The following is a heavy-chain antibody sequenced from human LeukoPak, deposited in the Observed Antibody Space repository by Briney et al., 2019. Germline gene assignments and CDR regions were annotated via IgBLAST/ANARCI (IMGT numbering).Heavy chain of an antibody. J-gene: IGHJ5*02. Sequence: ASVKVSCKASGYTFTGYYMHWVRQAPGPGLEWMGWINPNGGGTKYAQKFKGRVTMTRDTSISTAYMELSRLRSDDTAVYYCANKLRGGNNWFDPWGQGTLVTVSS. CDR1: GYTFTGYY. CDR3: ANKLRGGNNWFDP. V-gene: IGHV1-2*02. D-gene: IGHD1-26*01. CDR2: INPNGGGT.